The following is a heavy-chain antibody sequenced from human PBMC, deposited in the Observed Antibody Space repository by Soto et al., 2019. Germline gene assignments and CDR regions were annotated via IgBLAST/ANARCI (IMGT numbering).Heavy chain of an antibody. CDR1: GGSVSSGSYY. CDR2: IYYSGST. V-gene: IGHV4-61*01. Sequence: SETLSLTCTVSGGSVSSGSYYWSWIRQPPGKGLEWIGYIYYSGSTNYNPSLKCRVTISVDTSKNQFSLKLSSVTAADTAVYYCATPGESYDFSSGYSPFDYWGQGTLVTVSS. D-gene: IGHD3-3*01. J-gene: IGHJ4*02. CDR3: ATPGESYDFSSGYSPFDY.